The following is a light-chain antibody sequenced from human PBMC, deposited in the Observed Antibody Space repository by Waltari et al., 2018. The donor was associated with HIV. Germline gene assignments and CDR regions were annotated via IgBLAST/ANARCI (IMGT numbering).Light chain of an antibody. Sequence: QSVLTQPPSASGTPGQRVTIPCSGSSSNIASNTVNWYQQLPGTAPKLLIYANNQRPSGVPDRFSGSKSDTSASLAISGLQSEDEADFYCAAWDDSLNDWLFGGGTKLTVL. V-gene: IGLV1-44*01. CDR1: SSNIASNT. J-gene: IGLJ3*02. CDR3: AAWDDSLNDWL. CDR2: ANN.